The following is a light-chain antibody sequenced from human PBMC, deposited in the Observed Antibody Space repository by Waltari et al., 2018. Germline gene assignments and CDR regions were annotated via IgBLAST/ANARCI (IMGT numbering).Light chain of an antibody. Sequence: EIVLTQSPGTLSLSPGERATLSCRASQSLSKYLAWYQQKPVKAPRLLIYDASTRATGIPDRFSGSGWGTDFSLTISRLEPEDFTVYYCQKYGTLPATFGQGTKVQ. CDR3: QKYGTLPAT. V-gene: IGKV3-20*01. CDR2: DAS. CDR1: QSLSKY. J-gene: IGKJ1*01.